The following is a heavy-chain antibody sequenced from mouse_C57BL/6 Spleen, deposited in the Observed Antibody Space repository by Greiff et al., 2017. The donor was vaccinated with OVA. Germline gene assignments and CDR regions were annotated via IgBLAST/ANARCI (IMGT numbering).Heavy chain of an antibody. J-gene: IGHJ4*01. CDR1: GYAFSSSW. D-gene: IGHD2-10*02. Sequence: QVQLKESGPELVKPGASVKISCKASGYAFSSSWMNWVKQRPGKGLEWIGRIYPGDGDTNYNGKFKGKATLTADKSSSTAYMQLSSLTSEDSAVYFCAREGGYGNYYYAMDYWGQGTSVTVSS. CDR3: AREGGYGNYYYAMDY. CDR2: IYPGDGDT. V-gene: IGHV1-82*01.